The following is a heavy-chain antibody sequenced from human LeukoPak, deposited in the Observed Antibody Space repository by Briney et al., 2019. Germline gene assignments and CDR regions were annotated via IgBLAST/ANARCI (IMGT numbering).Heavy chain of an antibody. CDR3: TTERIAYSGYEYH. Sequence: PGGSLRLSCAASGFTFTTYVMTWVRQAPGKGLEWVSGISGSGTSTSYADSVKGRFTISRDNSKNTLYLQMNSLRAEDTAVYYCTTERIAYSGYEYHWGQGTLVTVSS. V-gene: IGHV3-23*01. CDR1: GFTFTTYV. CDR2: ISGSGTST. D-gene: IGHD5-12*01. J-gene: IGHJ5*02.